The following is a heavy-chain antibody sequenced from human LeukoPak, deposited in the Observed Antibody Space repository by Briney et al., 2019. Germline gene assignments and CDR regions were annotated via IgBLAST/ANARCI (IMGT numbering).Heavy chain of an antibody. CDR3: VKESGAVFGPDYFDS. CDR1: GFTFTNYD. CDR2: MNPNSGNT. V-gene: IGHV1-8*01. J-gene: IGHJ4*02. Sequence: ASVKVSCKASGFTFTNYDINWVRQATGQGLEWMGWMNPNSGNTGYTQKFQGRVAMTRDNSISTAYMELSSLRSEDAAVYYCVKESGAVFGPDYFDSWGQGTLVTVSS. D-gene: IGHD6-19*01.